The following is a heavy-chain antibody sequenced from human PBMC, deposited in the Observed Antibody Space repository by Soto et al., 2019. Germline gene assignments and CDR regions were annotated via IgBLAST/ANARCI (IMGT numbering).Heavy chain of an antibody. J-gene: IGHJ6*02. V-gene: IGHV1-69*01. CDR2: IIPIFGTA. CDR1: GGTFSSYA. D-gene: IGHD5-12*01. CDR3: ARGRDSGYSLAYYYVMDV. Sequence: QVQLVQSGAEVKKPGSSVKVSCKASGGTFSSYAISWVRQAPGQGLEWMGGIIPIFGTANYAQKFQGRVTSTADESTSTAYMELSSLRSEDTAVYYCARGRDSGYSLAYYYVMDVWGQGTTVTVSS.